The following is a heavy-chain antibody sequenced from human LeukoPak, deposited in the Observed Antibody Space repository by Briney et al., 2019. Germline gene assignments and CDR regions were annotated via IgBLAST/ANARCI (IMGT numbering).Heavy chain of an antibody. Sequence: PGGSLRLSCTASGLPFSTPGFNWVRQAPGKGLEWVASIGPTGSDRYHADSITGRFTISRDNANNFLYLQMNSLRAEDTAVYYCATETNGRHYDYWGQGTLLTVSS. CDR2: IGPTGSDR. D-gene: IGHD1-14*01. J-gene: IGHJ4*02. CDR1: GLPFSTPG. V-gene: IGHV3-21*06. CDR3: ATETNGRHYDY.